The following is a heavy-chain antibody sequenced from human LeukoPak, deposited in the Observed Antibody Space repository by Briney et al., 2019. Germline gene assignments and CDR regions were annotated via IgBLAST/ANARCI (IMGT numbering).Heavy chain of an antibody. D-gene: IGHD5-24*01. CDR2: IMHLFGTA. J-gene: IGHJ6*03. CDR3: ASGSLGDGYGVGDYYQYMDV. Sequence: SVKVPCKASGGTFNSYAISWVRQAPGQGLEWMGGIMHLFGTANNAQEFQGRVTFTPDGSASTDYMEVSSLRSEDTAVYYWASGSLGDGYGVGDYYQYMDVWGKGTTVTLSS. CDR1: GGTFNSYA. V-gene: IGHV1-69*01.